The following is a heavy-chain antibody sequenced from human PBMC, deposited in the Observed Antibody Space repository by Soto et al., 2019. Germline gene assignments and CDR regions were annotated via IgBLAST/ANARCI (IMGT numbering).Heavy chain of an antibody. CDR2: SRSKGNNDAT. CDR1: GFTFSGSA. CDR3: SRQASDFWSGKPQYYMDV. Sequence: EVQLVESGGGLVQPGGSLKLSCAASGFTFSGSAMHWVRQASGKGLEWVGRSRSKGNNDATAYGASLKGRFTISRDDSKNTAYLQMNSLNTEDTAVYYCSRQASDFWSGKPQYYMDVWGKGTTVTVSS. D-gene: IGHD3-3*01. V-gene: IGHV3-73*01. J-gene: IGHJ6*03.